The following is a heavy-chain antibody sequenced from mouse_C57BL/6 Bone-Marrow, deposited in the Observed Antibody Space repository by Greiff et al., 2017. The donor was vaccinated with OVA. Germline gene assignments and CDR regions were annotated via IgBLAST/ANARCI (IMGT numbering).Heavy chain of an antibody. Sequence: EVQLQESGAELVRPGASVKLSCTASGFNIKDDYMHWVKQRPEQGLEWIGWVHPEDGDTEYDSKFKGKATLTADKSSSTAYLQLSSLPSEDSAVFDCTTGHTDDWGQGTPVTVSA. J-gene: IGHJ3*01. CDR1: GFNIKDDY. CDR2: VHPEDGDT. CDR3: TTGHTDD. V-gene: IGHV14-4*01. D-gene: IGHD3-1*01.